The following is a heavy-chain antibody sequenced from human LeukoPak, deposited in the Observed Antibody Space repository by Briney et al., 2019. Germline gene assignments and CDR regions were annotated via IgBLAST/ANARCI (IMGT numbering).Heavy chain of an antibody. CDR1: GFTFSSYW. D-gene: IGHD6-13*01. CDR3: ARHILRGSSWYNRSPFDY. CDR2: IKKDGSEK. Sequence: GGSLRLSCAASGFTFSSYWMSWVRQAPGKGLEGVANIKKDGSEKYYVDSVKGRFTISRDNAKKSLYLQMNSLRAEDTAVYYCARHILRGSSWYNRSPFDYWGQGTLVTVSS. V-gene: IGHV3-7*01. J-gene: IGHJ4*02.